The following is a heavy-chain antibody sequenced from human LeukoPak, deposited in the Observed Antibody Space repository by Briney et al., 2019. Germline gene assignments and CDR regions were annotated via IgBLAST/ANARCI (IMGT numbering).Heavy chain of an antibody. Sequence: GGSLRLSCVASGFTFSSCAMSWVRQAPGKGLEWVSSISSSSSYIYYADSVKGRFTISRDNAKNSLYLQMNSLRAEDTAVYYCARDLAGYHDYWGQGTLVTVSS. V-gene: IGHV3-21*01. CDR2: ISSSSSYI. CDR1: GFTFSSCA. CDR3: ARDLAGYHDY. J-gene: IGHJ4*02. D-gene: IGHD2-2*01.